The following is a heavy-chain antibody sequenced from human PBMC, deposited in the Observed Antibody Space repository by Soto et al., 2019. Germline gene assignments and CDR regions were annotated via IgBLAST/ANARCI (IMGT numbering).Heavy chain of an antibody. D-gene: IGHD2-15*01. CDR1: GYTFTGYY. CDR3: ARDRAGYCSGGSCYSTHYYYGMDV. J-gene: IGHJ6*02. CDR2: INPNSGGT. Sequence: SVKVSCKASGYTFTGYYMHWVRQAPGQGLEWMGWINPNSGGTNYAQKFQGWVTMTRDTSISTAYMELSRLRSDDTAVYYCARDRAGYCSGGSCYSTHYYYGMDVWGQGTTVTVSS. V-gene: IGHV1-2*04.